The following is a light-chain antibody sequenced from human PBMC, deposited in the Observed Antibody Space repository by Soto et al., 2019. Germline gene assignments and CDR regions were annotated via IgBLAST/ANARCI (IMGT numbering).Light chain of an antibody. CDR1: SSDVGAYNY. V-gene: IGLV2-8*01. J-gene: IGLJ3*02. CDR2: EVS. Sequence: QSALTQSPSASGSPGQSVTISCTGTSSDVGAYNYVSWYQQHPGKAPKLMVYEVSKRPSGVPDRFSGSKSGNTASLTVSGLQAEDEADYYCSSFTSSDTWVFGGGTKLTVL. CDR3: SSFTSSDTWV.